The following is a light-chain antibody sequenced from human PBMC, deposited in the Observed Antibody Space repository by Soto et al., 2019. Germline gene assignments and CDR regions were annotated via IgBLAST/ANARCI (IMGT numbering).Light chain of an antibody. CDR1: SGSIASNY. V-gene: IGLV6-57*04. CDR3: QSYDSSNLVL. CDR2: EDN. Sequence: KFMLTQPHSVSESPGKTVTISCTRSSGSIASNYVQWYQQRPGSAPTTVIYEDNQRPSGVPDRFSGSIDSSSNSASLTISGLKTEDEADYYCQSYDSSNLVLFGGGTKLTVL. J-gene: IGLJ2*01.